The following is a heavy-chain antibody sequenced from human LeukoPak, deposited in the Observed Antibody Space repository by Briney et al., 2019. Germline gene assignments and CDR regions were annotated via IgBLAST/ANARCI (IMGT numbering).Heavy chain of an antibody. V-gene: IGHV3-49*03. CDR3: SRGSGWLSVY. CDR2: ISGGTT. Sequence: GGSLRLSCTASGFTFGDYLMSWFRQAPGKGLEWIGFISGGTTEYAASVKGRFTISRDDSTSIAYLQMNSLTTEDPAVYYCSRGSGWLSVYWGQGTLVTVSS. D-gene: IGHD6-19*01. CDR1: GFTFGDYL. J-gene: IGHJ4*02.